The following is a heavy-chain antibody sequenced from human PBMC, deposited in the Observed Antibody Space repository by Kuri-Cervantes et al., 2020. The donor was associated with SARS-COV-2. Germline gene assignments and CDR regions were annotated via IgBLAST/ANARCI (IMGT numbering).Heavy chain of an antibody. CDR1: GYTFTSYG. CDR3: ASFPNDYGDYGDAFDI. CDR2: ISAYNGNT. Sequence: ASVKVSCKASGYTFTSYGISWVRQAPGQGLEWMGWISAYNGNTNYAQKLQGRVTMTTDTSTSTAYMELRSLRSDDTAVYYCASFPNDYGDYGDAFDIWGQGTMVTVSS. V-gene: IGHV1-18*01. J-gene: IGHJ3*02. D-gene: IGHD4-17*01.